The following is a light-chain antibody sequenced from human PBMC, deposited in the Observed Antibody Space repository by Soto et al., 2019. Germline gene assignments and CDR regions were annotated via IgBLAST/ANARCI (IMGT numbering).Light chain of an antibody. CDR2: EVS. V-gene: IGLV2-8*01. J-gene: IGLJ1*01. Sequence: QSALTQPPSASGSPGQSVTITCSGTSSDVGEENYVSWYQQHPGKVPKLILYEVSKRPSGVPDRFSGSRSGNTASLTVSGLQAEDEADYYCSSYTSSNTRVLGTGTKLTVL. CDR1: SSDVGEENY. CDR3: SSYTSSNTRV.